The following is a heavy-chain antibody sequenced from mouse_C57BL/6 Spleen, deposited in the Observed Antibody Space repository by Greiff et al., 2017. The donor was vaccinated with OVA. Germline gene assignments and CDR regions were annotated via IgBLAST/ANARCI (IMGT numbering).Heavy chain of an antibody. D-gene: IGHD3-1*01. J-gene: IGHJ4*01. CDR1: GYAFSSSW. V-gene: IGHV1-82*01. CDR3: ARSGGRDAMDY. CDR2: IYPGDGDT. Sequence: QAQLQQSGPELVKPGASVKISCKASGYAFSSSWMNWVKQRPGKGLEWIGRIYPGDGDTNYNGKFKGKATLTADKSSSTAYMQLSSLTSEDSAVYFCARSGGRDAMDYWGQGTSVTVSS.